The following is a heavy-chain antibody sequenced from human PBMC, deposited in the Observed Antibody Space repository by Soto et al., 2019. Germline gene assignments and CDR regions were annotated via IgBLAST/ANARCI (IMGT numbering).Heavy chain of an antibody. CDR3: ARQNGSSWYGYYYYYYGMDV. CDR1: GYSFTSYW. D-gene: IGHD6-13*01. J-gene: IGHJ6*02. V-gene: IGHV5-10-1*01. Sequence: LGESLKISCKGSGYSFTSYWISWVRQMPGKGLEWMGRIDPSDSYTNYSPSFQGHVTISADKSISTAYLQWSSLKASDTAMYYCARQNGSSWYGYYYYYYGMDVWGQGTTVTVSS. CDR2: IDPSDSYT.